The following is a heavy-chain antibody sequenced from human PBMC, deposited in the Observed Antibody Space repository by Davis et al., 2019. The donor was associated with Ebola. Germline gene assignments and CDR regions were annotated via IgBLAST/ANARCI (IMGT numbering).Heavy chain of an antibody. D-gene: IGHD3-3*01. CDR1: GFTFSSYA. Sequence: GESLKISCAASGFTFSSYAMSWVRQAPGKGLEWVSAISGSGGSTFYADSVKGRFTISRDNSKNTLYLQMNSLRAEDAAVYYCAKVQNDVYHDFWGGGNHYYYYGLDVWGQGTTVTVYS. CDR3: AKVQNDVYHDFWGGGNHYYYYGLDV. J-gene: IGHJ6*02. CDR2: ISGSGGST. V-gene: IGHV3-23*01.